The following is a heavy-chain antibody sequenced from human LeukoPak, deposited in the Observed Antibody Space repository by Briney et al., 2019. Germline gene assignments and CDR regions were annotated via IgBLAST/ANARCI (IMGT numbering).Heavy chain of an antibody. CDR2: ISAYNGNT. V-gene: IGHV1-18*01. D-gene: IGHD2-2*01. CDR3: AKDPHKPYCSSTSCYARRDY. Sequence: GASVKVSCKASGYTFTSYGISWVRQAPGQGLEWMGWISAYNGNTNYAQKLQGRVTMTTDTSTSTAYMELRSLRSDDTAVYYCAKDPHKPYCSSTSCYARRDYWGQGTLVTVSS. CDR1: GYTFTSYG. J-gene: IGHJ4*02.